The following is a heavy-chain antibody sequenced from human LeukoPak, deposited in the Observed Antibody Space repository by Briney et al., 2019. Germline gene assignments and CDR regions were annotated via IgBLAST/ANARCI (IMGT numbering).Heavy chain of an antibody. CDR1: GFTFSTYT. D-gene: IGHD2-2*01. CDR3: ARGYSSSPWLAFDL. Sequence: PGGSLRLSCTASGFTFSTYTMNWVRQAPGKGLEWVAIISYDGSNKYYADSVKGRFTISRDNSKNTLYLQMNSLRAEDTAVYYCARGYSSSPWLAFDLWGQGTMVTVSS. J-gene: IGHJ3*01. CDR2: ISYDGSNK. V-gene: IGHV3-30*04.